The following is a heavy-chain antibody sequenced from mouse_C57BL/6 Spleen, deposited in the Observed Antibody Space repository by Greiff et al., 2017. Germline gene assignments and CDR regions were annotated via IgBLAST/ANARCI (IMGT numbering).Heavy chain of an antibody. CDR1: GYTFTSYW. J-gene: IGHJ2*01. Sequence: VQLQQPGAELVRPGTSVKLSCKASGYTFTSYWMHWVKQRPGKGLEWIGVIDPSASYTNYNQKLKGKATLTVDTSSSTAYMQLSSLASEDSAVYYCARTTWWGQGTTLTVSS. CDR3: ARTTW. V-gene: IGHV1-59*01. CDR2: IDPSASYT.